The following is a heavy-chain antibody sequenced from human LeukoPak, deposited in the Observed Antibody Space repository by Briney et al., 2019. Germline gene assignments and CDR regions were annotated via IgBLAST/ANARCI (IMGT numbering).Heavy chain of an antibody. D-gene: IGHD2-8*01. V-gene: IGHV3-43*02. CDR1: GFTFDDYA. J-gene: IGHJ6*02. CDR2: ISGDGGST. Sequence: GGSLRLSCAASGFTFDDYAMHWVRQAPGKGLEWVSLISGDGGSTYYADSVKGRFTISRDNSKNSLYLQMNSLRTEDTALYYCGVGGLISYYYYGMDVWGQGTTVTVSS. CDR3: GVGGLISYYYYGMDV.